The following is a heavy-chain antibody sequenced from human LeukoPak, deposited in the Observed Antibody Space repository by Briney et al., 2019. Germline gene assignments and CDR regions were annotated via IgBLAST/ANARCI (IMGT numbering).Heavy chain of an antibody. CDR2: INPNSGGT. Sequence: ASVKVSCKASGYTFTGYYMHWVRQAPGQGLEWMGWINPNSGGTNYAQKLQGRVTMTRDTSISTAYMELSRLRSDDTAVYYCASFHNDYGAYGPYLQYNWFDPWGQGTLVTVSS. CDR1: GYTFTGYY. D-gene: IGHD4-17*01. V-gene: IGHV1-2*02. CDR3: ASFHNDYGAYGPYLQYNWFDP. J-gene: IGHJ5*02.